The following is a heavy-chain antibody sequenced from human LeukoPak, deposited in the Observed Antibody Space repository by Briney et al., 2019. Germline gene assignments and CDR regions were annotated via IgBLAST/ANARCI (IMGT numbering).Heavy chain of an antibody. D-gene: IGHD3-9*01. CDR2: ISSSGSTI. Sequence: GGSLRLSCAASGFTFSDYYMSWIRQAPGKGLEWVSYISSSGSTIYYADSVKGRFTISRDNAKNSLYLQMNSLRAEDTAVYYCASQYYDILTGYYRRAFDIWGQGTMVTVSS. V-gene: IGHV3-11*01. J-gene: IGHJ3*02. CDR1: GFTFSDYY. CDR3: ASQYYDILTGYYRRAFDI.